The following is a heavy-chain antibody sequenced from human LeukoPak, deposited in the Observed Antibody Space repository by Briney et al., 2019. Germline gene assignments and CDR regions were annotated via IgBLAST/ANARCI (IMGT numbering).Heavy chain of an antibody. V-gene: IGHV1-46*01. CDR3: AREGVGATKRGAFDY. J-gene: IGHJ4*02. CDR2: INPSGGST. Sequence: ASVKVSCKASGYTFTSYYMHWVRQAPGQGLEWMGIINPSGGSTRYAQKFQGRVTMTRDMSTSTAYMELSSLRFEDTAGYYCAREGVGATKRGAFDYWGQGTLVTVSS. D-gene: IGHD1-26*01. CDR1: GYTFTSYY.